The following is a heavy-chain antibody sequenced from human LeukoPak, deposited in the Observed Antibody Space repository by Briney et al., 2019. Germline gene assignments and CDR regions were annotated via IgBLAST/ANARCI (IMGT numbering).Heavy chain of an antibody. V-gene: IGHV3-23*01. J-gene: IGHJ4*02. Sequence: PSETLSLTCTVTGVSITSYHWSWVRQAPGKGLEWVSTISGSVSSTFYSDSVKGRFAISRDNSKNTLYLQMSSLRAEDTAVYYCAKNCGGNCYSDFDYWGQGTLVTVSS. CDR2: ISGSVSST. CDR3: AKNCGGNCYSDFDY. D-gene: IGHD2-21*02. CDR1: GVSITSYH.